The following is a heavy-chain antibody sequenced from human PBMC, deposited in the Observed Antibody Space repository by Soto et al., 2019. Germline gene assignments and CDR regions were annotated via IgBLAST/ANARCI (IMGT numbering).Heavy chain of an antibody. CDR2: IYHSGST. CDR1: GGSVDNGSHS. Sequence: QLQLQESGSGLVKPSQTLSLTCAVSGGSVDNGSHSWSWIRQPPGKGLEWMGFIYHSGSTYYIPSLRRRVTVSVDRSTNQFSLTLTSLSAADTAVYYCARGGAYCGGDCLFAWGQWTLVTVSS. D-gene: IGHD2-21*02. V-gene: IGHV4-30-2*01. CDR3: ARGGAYCGGDCLFA. J-gene: IGHJ5*02.